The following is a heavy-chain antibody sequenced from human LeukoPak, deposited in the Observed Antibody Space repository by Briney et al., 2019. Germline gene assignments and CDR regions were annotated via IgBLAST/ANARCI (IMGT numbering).Heavy chain of an antibody. Sequence: SETLSLTCTVSGGSISSGDYYWSWIRQPPGKGLEWIGYIYYSGSTYYNPSLKSRVTISVDTSKNQFSLKLSSVTAADTAVYYCARAGDFWSGCSIDYWGQGTLVTVSP. J-gene: IGHJ4*02. D-gene: IGHD3-3*01. CDR3: ARAGDFWSGCSIDY. CDR1: GGSISSGDYY. CDR2: IYYSGST. V-gene: IGHV4-30-4*08.